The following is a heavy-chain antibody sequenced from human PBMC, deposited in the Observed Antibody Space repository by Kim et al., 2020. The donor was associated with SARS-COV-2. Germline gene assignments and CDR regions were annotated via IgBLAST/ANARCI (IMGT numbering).Heavy chain of an antibody. CDR2: ISYDGSNE. CDR3: ARGFSDGSNFHY. V-gene: IGHV3-30*04. Sequence: GGSLRLSCAASGFIFRSYSMHWVRPAPGKGLEWVAVISYDGSNEYYADSVKGRFTISRDNSRNTLYLQMNSLRAEDTALYYCARGFSDGSNFHYLGQGIL. CDR1: GFIFRSYS. D-gene: IGHD3-3*01. J-gene: IGHJ4*02.